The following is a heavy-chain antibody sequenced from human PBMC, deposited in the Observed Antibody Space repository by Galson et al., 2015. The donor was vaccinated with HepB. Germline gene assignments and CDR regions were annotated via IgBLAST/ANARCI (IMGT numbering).Heavy chain of an antibody. D-gene: IGHD4-17*01. CDR1: GFTFSSYW. Sequence: SLRLSCAASGFTFSSYWMSWVRQAPGKGLEWVANIKQDGSEKYYVDSVKGRFTISRDNAKNSLYLQMNSLRAEDTAVYYCARAVYGDYGNYYYYMDVWGKGTTVTVSS. CDR3: ARAVYGDYGNYYYYMDV. V-gene: IGHV3-7*01. J-gene: IGHJ6*03. CDR2: IKQDGSEK.